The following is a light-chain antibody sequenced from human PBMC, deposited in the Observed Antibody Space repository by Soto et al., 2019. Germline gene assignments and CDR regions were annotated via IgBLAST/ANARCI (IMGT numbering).Light chain of an antibody. CDR2: LGS. CDR1: KSLLHSNGNTF. J-gene: IGKJ1*01. Sequence: EIVMTQSPLSLTVTPGEPASISCKSTKSLLHSNGNTFLDWYMQKPGQSPQLLIYLGSRRAPGAPDRVSGSGSGTDFTLRISTVEADDAGIYYCMQALQTPRTFSQGTKLEI. CDR3: MQALQTPRT. V-gene: IGKV2-28*01.